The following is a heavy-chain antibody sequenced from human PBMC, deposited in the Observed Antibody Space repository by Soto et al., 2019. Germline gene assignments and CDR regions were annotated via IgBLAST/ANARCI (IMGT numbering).Heavy chain of an antibody. CDR1: GFTFSSYA. CDR3: AKDREVVVVPAAIKGEFDY. V-gene: IGHV3-23*01. D-gene: IGHD2-2*02. J-gene: IGHJ4*02. CDR2: ISGSGGST. Sequence: GGSLRLSSTASGFTFSSYAMSWVRQAPGKGLEWVSAISGSGGSTYYADSVKGRFTISRDNSKNTLYLQMNSLRAEDTAVYYCAKDREVVVVPAAIKGEFDYWGQGTLVTVSS.